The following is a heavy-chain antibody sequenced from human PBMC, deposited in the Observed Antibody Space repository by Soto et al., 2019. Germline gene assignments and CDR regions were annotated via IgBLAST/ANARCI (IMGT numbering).Heavy chain of an antibody. CDR3: ARAFASNKYWLDP. CDR2: IIPIFGTP. J-gene: IGHJ5*02. D-gene: IGHD3-16*01. V-gene: IGHV1-69*13. CDR1: GGTFSSYI. Sequence: ASVKVSCKASGGTFSSYIITWVRQAPGQGLEWMGDIIPIFGTPNYAQKFQDRVTITADESTTTAYMEVSGLRSEGTAVYYCARAFASNKYWLDPWGQGTLVTVSS.